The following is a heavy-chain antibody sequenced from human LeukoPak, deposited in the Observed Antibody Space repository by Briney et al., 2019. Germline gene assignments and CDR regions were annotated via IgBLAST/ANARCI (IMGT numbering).Heavy chain of an antibody. CDR1: GYTFTSYD. Sequence: ASVKVSCKASGYTFTSYDINWVRQATGQGLEWMGWINPNSGATNYAQNFQGRVTMTRDTSISTAYMELSRLRSDDMAVYYCARVPFYGDYEEFFDYWGQGTLVTVSS. D-gene: IGHD4-17*01. CDR3: ARVPFYGDYEEFFDY. J-gene: IGHJ4*02. V-gene: IGHV1-2*02. CDR2: INPNSGAT.